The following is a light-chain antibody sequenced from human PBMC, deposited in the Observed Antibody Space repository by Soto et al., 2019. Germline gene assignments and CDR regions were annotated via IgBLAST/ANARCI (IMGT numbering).Light chain of an antibody. CDR2: GAS. CDR3: QQYNDWPPRT. Sequence: EIVMTQSPATLSVSPGERATLSCRASQSVNRNLAWYQQKPGQAPRLLIYGASTRATAIPARFIGSGSGTEFTLTISSLQSEDFAVYYCQQYNDWPPRTFGQGTKVEIK. J-gene: IGKJ1*01. V-gene: IGKV3-15*01. CDR1: QSVNRN.